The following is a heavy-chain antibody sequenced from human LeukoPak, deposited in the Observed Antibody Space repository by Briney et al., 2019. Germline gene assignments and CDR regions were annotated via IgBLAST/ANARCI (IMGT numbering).Heavy chain of an antibody. CDR2: ISSSSSYI. Sequence: SGGSLRLSCAASGFTFNNYAMNWVRQAPGKGLEWVSSISSSSSYIYYADSVKGRFTISRDNAKNSLYLQMNSLRAEDTAVYYCARAVPSTYYYDSSGYPDYWGQGTLVTVSS. D-gene: IGHD3-22*01. V-gene: IGHV3-21*01. J-gene: IGHJ4*02. CDR1: GFTFNNYA. CDR3: ARAVPSTYYYDSSGYPDY.